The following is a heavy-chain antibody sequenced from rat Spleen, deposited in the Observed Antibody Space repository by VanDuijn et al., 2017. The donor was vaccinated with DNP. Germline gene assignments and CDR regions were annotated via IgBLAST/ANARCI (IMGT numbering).Heavy chain of an antibody. D-gene: IGHD4-2*01. V-gene: IGHV5-20*01. CDR1: GFTFSDYG. CDR3: TIWSSY. J-gene: IGHJ2*01. CDR2: ITSSGGST. Sequence: EVQLVESGGGLVQPGRSLKLSCTASGFTFSDYGMAWVLQAPTKGLEWVASITSSGGSTYYPDSVKGRFTISRDNAKSSLYLQMDSLRSEDTATYYCTIWSSYWGQGVMVTVSS.